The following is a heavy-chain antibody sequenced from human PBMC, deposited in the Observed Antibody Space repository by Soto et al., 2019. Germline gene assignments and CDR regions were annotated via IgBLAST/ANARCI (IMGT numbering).Heavy chain of an antibody. V-gene: IGHV3-21*02. CDR3: ARDFFGSGPDYYLDV. CDR1: GFNFEVYS. CDR2: ISRGSRFL. J-gene: IGHJ6*03. Sequence: DVKLVESGGGLVKPGESLRLSCAAPGFNFEVYSMNWVRQTPVKGLEWVSSISRGSRFLHYADSIKGRFTISRDDAESSLHLQIDSLRAEDTAVYFCARDFFGSGPDYYLDVWGTGTTVTVS. D-gene: IGHD3-10*01.